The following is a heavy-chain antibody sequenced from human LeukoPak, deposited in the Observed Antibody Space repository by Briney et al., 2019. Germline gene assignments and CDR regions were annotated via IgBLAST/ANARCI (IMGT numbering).Heavy chain of an antibody. V-gene: IGHV3-30-3*01. D-gene: IGHD6-13*01. Sequence: GGSLRLSCAASGFTFSSYAMHWVRQAPDKGLEWVAVISYDGSNKYYADSVKGRFTISRDNSKNTLYLQMNNLRAEDTAVYYCAGDITIAATDGGVYYWGQGTLVTVSS. CDR3: AGDITIAATDGGVYY. J-gene: IGHJ4*02. CDR1: GFTFSSYA. CDR2: ISYDGSNK.